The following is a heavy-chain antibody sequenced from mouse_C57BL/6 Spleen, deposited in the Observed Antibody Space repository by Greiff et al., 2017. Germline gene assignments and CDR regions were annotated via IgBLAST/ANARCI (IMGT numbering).Heavy chain of an antibody. V-gene: IGHV1-64*01. Sequence: QVQLQQPGAELVKPGASVKLSCKASGYTFTSYWMHWVKQRPGQGLEWIGMIYPKSGSTNYNEKFKSKATLTVDKSSSTAYMQLSCLTSEDSAVYYCARSRDYDDWFAYWGQGTLVTVSA. CDR1: GYTFTSYW. CDR3: ARSRDYDDWFAY. D-gene: IGHD2-4*01. J-gene: IGHJ3*01. CDR2: IYPKSGST.